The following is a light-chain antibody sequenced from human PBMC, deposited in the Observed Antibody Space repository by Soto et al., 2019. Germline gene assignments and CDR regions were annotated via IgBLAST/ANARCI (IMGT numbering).Light chain of an antibody. CDR1: SSNIGSNT. CDR2: TNN. CDR3: AAWDDSLNGFV. V-gene: IGLV1-44*01. J-gene: IGLJ1*01. Sequence: QSVLTQPPSASGAPGQRVTISCSGSSSNIGSNTVNWYQQLPGTAPKLLIYTNNQRPSGVRDRFSGSRSGTSASLAISGLQSEDEHDYYCAAWDDSLNGFVFGTGTRSPS.